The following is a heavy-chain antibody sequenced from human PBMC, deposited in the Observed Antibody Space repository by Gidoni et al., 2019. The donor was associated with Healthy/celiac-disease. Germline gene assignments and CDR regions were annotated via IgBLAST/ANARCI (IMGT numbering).Heavy chain of an antibody. CDR3: ASLWELLLYFDY. J-gene: IGHJ4*02. D-gene: IGHD1-26*01. Sequence: QLQLQESGPGLVTPSETLSLTCTVSGGSISSSSYYWGWIRQPPGKGLEWIGSIYYCGSTYYNPSLKSRVTISVDTSKNQFSLKLSSVTAADTAVYYCASLWELLLYFDYWGQGTLVTVSS. CDR1: GGSISSSSYY. CDR2: IYYCGST. V-gene: IGHV4-39*07.